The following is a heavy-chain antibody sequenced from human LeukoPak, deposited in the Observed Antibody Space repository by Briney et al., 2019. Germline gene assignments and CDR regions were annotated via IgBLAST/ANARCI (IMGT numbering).Heavy chain of an antibody. CDR3: ARGFRITIFGVVIQDNWFDP. CDR1: GYTFTSYD. Sequence: ASVKVSCKASGYTFTSYDINWMRQATGQGLEWMGWMNPNSGNTGYAQKFQGRVTMTRNTSISTAYMELSSLRSEDTAVYYCARGFRITIFGVVIQDNWFDPWGQGTLVTVSS. D-gene: IGHD3-3*01. J-gene: IGHJ5*02. CDR2: MNPNSGNT. V-gene: IGHV1-8*01.